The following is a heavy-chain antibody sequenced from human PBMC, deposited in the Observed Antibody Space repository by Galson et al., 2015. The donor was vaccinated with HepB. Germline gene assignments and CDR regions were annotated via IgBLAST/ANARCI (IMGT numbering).Heavy chain of an antibody. CDR2: ISYDGSNK. V-gene: IGHV3-30-3*01. CDR1: GFTFSSYA. Sequence: SLRLSCAASGFTFSSYAMHWVRQAPGKGLEWVAVISYDGSNKYYADSVKGRFTISRDNSKNTLYLQMNSLRAEDTAVYYCATASDDSSGYPPGYWGQGTLVTVSS. CDR3: ATASDDSSGYPPGY. D-gene: IGHD3-22*01. J-gene: IGHJ4*02.